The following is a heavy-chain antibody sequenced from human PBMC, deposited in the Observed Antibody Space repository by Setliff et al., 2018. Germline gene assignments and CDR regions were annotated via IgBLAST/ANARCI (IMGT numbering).Heavy chain of an antibody. CDR3: ARDPVYYYDSSGVNYFDY. Sequence: SETLSLTCAVSGGSISSSNWWSWVRQPPGKGLEWIGEIYHSGSTNYNPSLKSRVTISVDKSKNQFSLKLSSVTAADTAVYYCARDPVYYYDSSGVNYFDYWGQGTLVTAPQ. CDR1: GGSISSSNW. CDR2: IYHSGST. V-gene: IGHV4-4*02. D-gene: IGHD3-22*01. J-gene: IGHJ4*02.